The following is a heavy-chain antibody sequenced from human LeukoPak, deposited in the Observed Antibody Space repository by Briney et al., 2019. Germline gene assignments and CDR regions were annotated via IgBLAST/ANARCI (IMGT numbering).Heavy chain of an antibody. CDR3: ARGTYDYGDYVAFDY. V-gene: IGHV1-69*05. Sequence: ASVKVSCKASGGTFSSYAISWVRQAPGQGLEWMGRIIPIFGTANYAQKFQGRVTITTDESTSKAYMELSSLRSEDTAVYYCARGTYDYGDYVAFDYWGQGTLVTVSS. CDR2: IIPIFGTA. CDR1: GGTFSSYA. J-gene: IGHJ4*02. D-gene: IGHD4-17*01.